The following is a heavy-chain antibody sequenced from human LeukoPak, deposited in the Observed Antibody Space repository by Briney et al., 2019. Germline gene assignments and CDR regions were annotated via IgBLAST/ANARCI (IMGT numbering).Heavy chain of an antibody. D-gene: IGHD1-26*01. Sequence: GGSLRLSCAASGFTFSSYEMNWVRQAPGKGLEWVSYISSSDSTTYYADSVKGRFTVSRDNAKNSLYLQVNSLRAEDTAVYYCARERVGATITFDFWGQGTLVTVSS. V-gene: IGHV3-48*03. CDR1: GFTFSSYE. CDR3: ARERVGATITFDF. J-gene: IGHJ4*02. CDR2: ISSSDSTT.